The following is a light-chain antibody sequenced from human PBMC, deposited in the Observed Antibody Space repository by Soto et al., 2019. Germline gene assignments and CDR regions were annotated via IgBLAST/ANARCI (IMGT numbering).Light chain of an antibody. J-gene: IGKJ1*01. V-gene: IGKV3-15*01. CDR1: QSVTQN. Sequence: EIVRHQSPATLPVSSGERATLSCRPSQSVTQNLAWYQPTHGQPPRLXXYGASTWANGVPARFSGGGSWTELTLTISSLQSEDFSIYADQPYNNWPTWTFGQGTKVDI. CDR3: QPYNNWPTWT. CDR2: GAS.